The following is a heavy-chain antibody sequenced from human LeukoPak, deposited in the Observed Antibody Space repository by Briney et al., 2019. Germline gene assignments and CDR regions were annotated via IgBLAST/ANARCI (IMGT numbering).Heavy chain of an antibody. J-gene: IGHJ4*02. CDR1: GFTVSSNY. D-gene: IGHD3-3*01. CDR2: IYSGGST. V-gene: IGHV3-53*01. Sequence: GGSLRLSCAASGFTVSSNYMSWVRQAPGKGLEWVSVIYSGGSTYYADSVKGRFTISRDNSKNTLYLQMNSLRAEDTAVYYCAKDIIDFWSGYYKGGYFDYWGQGTLVTVSS. CDR3: AKDIIDFWSGYYKGGYFDY.